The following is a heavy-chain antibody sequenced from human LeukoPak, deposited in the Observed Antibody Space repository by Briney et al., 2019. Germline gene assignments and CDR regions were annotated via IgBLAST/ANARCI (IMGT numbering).Heavy chain of an antibody. J-gene: IGHJ4*02. CDR2: INPNDGDT. V-gene: IGHV1-2*02. CDR3: ARANFLYCSSSTCLSDY. D-gene: IGHD2-2*01. Sequence: ASVKVSCKASGYTFTDYYVRWVRQAPGQGFEWMGWINPNDGDTNYAQKFQGRVTMTRDTSISTAHMEVSRLRSDDTAVYYCARANFLYCSSSTCLSDYWGQGTLVTVSS. CDR1: GYTFTDYY.